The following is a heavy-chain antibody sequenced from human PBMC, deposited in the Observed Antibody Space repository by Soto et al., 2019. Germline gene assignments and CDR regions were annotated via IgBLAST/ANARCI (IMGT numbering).Heavy chain of an antibody. CDR2: MYFGGSF. CDR1: GASVSHGY. J-gene: IGHJ5*02. V-gene: IGHV4-59*02. Sequence: QMQLQASGPGLVKPSETLSLTCNVSGASVSHGYWSWIRQPPGKGLEWIGFMYFGGSFNYNPPLTCRATLTVGTSKNLFSMKLPSVTASDTAVYYCARIYYDSTGFAVDPWGQGTLVTVSS. CDR3: ARIYYDSTGFAVDP. D-gene: IGHD3-22*01.